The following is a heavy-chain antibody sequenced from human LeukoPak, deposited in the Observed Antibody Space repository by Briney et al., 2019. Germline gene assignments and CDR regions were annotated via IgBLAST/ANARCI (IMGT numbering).Heavy chain of an antibody. J-gene: IGHJ4*02. V-gene: IGHV3-74*01. Sequence: SGGSLRLSCAASGFTFSSFWMHWVRQAPGKGLVWVSCINGDGSTTYYADSVEGRFTISRDNTKNTLYLQMNSLRAEDTAVYYCARGGGYSYNPFHFWGQGTLVTVSS. CDR1: GFTFSSFW. CDR2: INGDGSTT. D-gene: IGHD5-18*01. CDR3: ARGGGYSYNPFHF.